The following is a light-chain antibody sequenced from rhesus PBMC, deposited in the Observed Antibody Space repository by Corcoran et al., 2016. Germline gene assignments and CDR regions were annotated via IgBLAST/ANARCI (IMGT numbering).Light chain of an antibody. J-gene: IGKJ1*01. CDR1: QSLLHSNGNTY. CDR3: MQRTKVPRT. Sequence: DIVMTQTPLSLPVTPGEPASISCRASQSLLHSNGNTYLDWYQQKPGQSPRLLIYKVTNRESGVPDRFGGSGSGTDLTLQIRRVEPEDFGFYYCMQRTKVPRTFGQGTKVEIK. V-gene: IGKV2S2*01. CDR2: KVT.